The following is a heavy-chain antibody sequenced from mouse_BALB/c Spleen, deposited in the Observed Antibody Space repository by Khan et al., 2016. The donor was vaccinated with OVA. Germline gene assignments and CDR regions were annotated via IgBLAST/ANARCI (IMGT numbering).Heavy chain of an antibody. CDR1: GYTFTSYT. CDR2: INPSSGYT. J-gene: IGHJ2*01. V-gene: IGHV1-4*01. CDR3: ARKSTRASY. Sequence: QVQLKESGAELGKPGASVKMSCKASGYTFTSYTMHWVQQRPGQGLEWIGYINPSSGYTKYNQKFKDKATLTTDKSSSTAYMQLSSLTSEDSAVYYCARKSTRASYWGQGTTLTVSS. D-gene: IGHD3-1*01.